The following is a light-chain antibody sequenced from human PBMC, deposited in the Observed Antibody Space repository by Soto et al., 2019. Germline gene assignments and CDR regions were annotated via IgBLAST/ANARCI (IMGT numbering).Light chain of an antibody. V-gene: IGKV2D-29*02. Sequence: DVVMSQTPLSLSVTPGQPSSISFSSSHVLLSSGGETYLFWYLQRPGQSPQLLIYEVSNRISAVPDRFSGSGSGTDFTLKISRVEAEDAGVYYCMQSTQLPLTFGQGTRLEIK. J-gene: IGKJ5*01. CDR3: MQSTQLPLT. CDR1: HVLLSSGGETY. CDR2: EVS.